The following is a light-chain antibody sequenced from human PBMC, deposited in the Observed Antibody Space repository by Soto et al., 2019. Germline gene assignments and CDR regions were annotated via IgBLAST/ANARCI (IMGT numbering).Light chain of an antibody. Sequence: AIQMTQSPSSLSASVGDRVTITCRASQGIRSELGWYQQKPGKAPNLLIYTASSLQSGVPSRFSGSGSGTDFILTISSLQPEDFATYYCIQDYNYPLTFGGGTKVDIK. V-gene: IGKV1-6*01. CDR2: TAS. J-gene: IGKJ4*01. CDR3: IQDYNYPLT. CDR1: QGIRSE.